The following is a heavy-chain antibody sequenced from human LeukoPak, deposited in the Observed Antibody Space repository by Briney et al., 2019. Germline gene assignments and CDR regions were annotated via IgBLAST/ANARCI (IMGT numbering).Heavy chain of an antibody. CDR2: IYYSGST. CDR1: GGSISSYY. J-gene: IGHJ5*02. D-gene: IGHD3-10*01. V-gene: IGHV4-59*01. Sequence: SETLSLTCTVSGGSISSYYWSWIRQPPGKGLEWIGYIYYSGSTNYNPSLKSRVTISVDTSKNQFSLTLSSVTAADTAVYYCARCAPYGSGSYFWFDPWGQGTLVTVSS. CDR3: ARCAPYGSGSYFWFDP.